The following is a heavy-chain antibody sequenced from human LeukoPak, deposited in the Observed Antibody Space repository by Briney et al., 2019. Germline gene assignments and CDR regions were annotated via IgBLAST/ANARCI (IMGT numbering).Heavy chain of an antibody. D-gene: IGHD3-22*01. CDR2: IRSSDGRT. CDR3: ARDRGRYYDSRGFYWGYYFDS. J-gene: IGHJ4*02. V-gene: IGHV3-23*01. Sequence: PGGSLRLSCAASGFAFSSQDMSWVRQAPGKGLEWVSAIRSSDGRTFYADSVKGRFTISRDNSKDTLYLQMSSVRVDDTAVYYCARDRGRYYDSRGFYWGYYFDSWGQGILVTVST. CDR1: GFAFSSQD.